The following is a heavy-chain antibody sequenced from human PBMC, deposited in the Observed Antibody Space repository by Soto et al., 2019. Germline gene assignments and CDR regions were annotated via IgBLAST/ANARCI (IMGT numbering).Heavy chain of an antibody. J-gene: IGHJ2*01. D-gene: IGHD4-17*01. CDR3: ARDPLDYPNHWYFDL. V-gene: IGHV1-69*01. CDR1: GGTFSSYA. CDR2: IIPIFGTA. Sequence: QVQLVQSGAEVKKPGSSVKVSCKASGGTFSSYAISWVRQGPGQGLEWMGGIIPIFGTANYAQKFQGRVTITADESTSTAYMELSSLRSEDTAVYYCARDPLDYPNHWYFDLWGRGTLVTVSS.